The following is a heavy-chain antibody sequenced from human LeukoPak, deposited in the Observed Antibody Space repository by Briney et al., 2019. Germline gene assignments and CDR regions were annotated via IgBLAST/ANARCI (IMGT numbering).Heavy chain of an antibody. D-gene: IGHD5/OR15-5a*01. CDR3: ARDPSNSVGNRIYFDF. V-gene: IGHV1-18*01. J-gene: IGHJ4*02. CDR2: ISCYDGTT. Sequence: GASVKVSCKASGYTFSNYAMNWVRQAPGQGLEWMGWISCYDGTTKYAQKFQGRVILTTDSSTRTAYMELRNLRSDDTAVYYCARDPSNSVGNRIYFDFWGQGTLVTVS. CDR1: GYTFSNYA.